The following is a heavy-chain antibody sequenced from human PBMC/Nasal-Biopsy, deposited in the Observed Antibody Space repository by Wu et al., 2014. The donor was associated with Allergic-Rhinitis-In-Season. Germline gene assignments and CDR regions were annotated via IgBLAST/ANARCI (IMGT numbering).Heavy chain of an antibody. Sequence: LRLSCAVSGFTFSSYAMHWVRQAPGKGLEWVAVISTDGTNKYYEDSMKGRFTISRDNSENTLYLQMNSLRAEDTAVYYCAKDEQYYGSGSPLFYWGQGALVTVS. D-gene: IGHD3-10*01. J-gene: IGHJ4*02. CDR3: AKDEQYYGSGSPLFY. CDR2: ISTDGTNK. CDR1: GFTFSSYA. V-gene: IGHV3-30*04.